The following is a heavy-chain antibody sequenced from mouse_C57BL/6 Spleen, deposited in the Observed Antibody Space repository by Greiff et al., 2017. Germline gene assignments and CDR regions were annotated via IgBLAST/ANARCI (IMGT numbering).Heavy chain of an antibody. CDR1: GYTFTDYN. D-gene: IGHD1-1*01. CDR2: INPNNGGT. CDR3: ARSSFYYGSSYWYFDV. J-gene: IGHJ1*03. Sequence: EVQLQQSGPELVKPGASVKIPCKASGYTFTDYNMDWVKQSHGKSLEWIGDINPNNGGTIYNQKFKGKATLTVDKSSITAYMELRSLTSEDTAVYYCARSSFYYGSSYWYFDVWGTGTTVTVSS. V-gene: IGHV1-18*01.